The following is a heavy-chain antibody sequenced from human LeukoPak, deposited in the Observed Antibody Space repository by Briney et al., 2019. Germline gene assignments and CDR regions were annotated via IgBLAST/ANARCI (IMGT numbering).Heavy chain of an antibody. CDR3: AREGRSSTSGY. D-gene: IGHD2-2*01. CDR1: GGSISNYY. J-gene: IGHJ4*02. CDR2: INSSGGT. V-gene: IGHV4-4*07. Sequence: SETLSLTCTVSGGSISNYYWSWIRQPAGKGLEWIGRINSSGGTNYNPSLKGRVTMSVDTSKNQFSLNLSSVTAADTAVYYCAREGRSSTSGYWGQGTLVSVSS.